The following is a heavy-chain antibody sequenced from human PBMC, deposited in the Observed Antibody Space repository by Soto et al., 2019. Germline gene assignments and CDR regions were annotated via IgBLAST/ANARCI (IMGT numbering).Heavy chain of an antibody. CDR2: IYDSGDT. CDR3: ARNMLLPDY. J-gene: IGHJ4*02. Sequence: SETLSLTCTVSGGYVRSSTHYWGWIRQPPGKGLEWIGNIYDSGDTFYNPSVKSRVTISVDTSKNQFSLKLRSLTAADTAVYYCARNMLLPDYWGQGTLVTVSS. V-gene: IGHV4-39*01. D-gene: IGHD2-8*01. CDR1: GGYVRSSTHY.